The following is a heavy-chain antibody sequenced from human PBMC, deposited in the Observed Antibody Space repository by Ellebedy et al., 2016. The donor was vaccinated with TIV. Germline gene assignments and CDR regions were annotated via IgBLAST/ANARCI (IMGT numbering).Heavy chain of an antibody. D-gene: IGHD3-22*01. V-gene: IGHV3-64D*06. J-gene: IGHJ3*02. CDR2: ISTTGGST. CDR3: VKSKEIGRLDDAFDI. Sequence: GESLKISCSASGFTFSSYAMHWVRQAPGKGLEYVSAISTTGGSTYYADSVKGRFTISRDNSMNTLYLQMSSLRAEDTAVYYCVKSKEIGRLDDAFDIWGQGTMVTVSS. CDR1: GFTFSSYA.